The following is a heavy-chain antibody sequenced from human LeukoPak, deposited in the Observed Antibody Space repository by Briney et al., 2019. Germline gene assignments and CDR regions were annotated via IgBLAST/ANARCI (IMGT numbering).Heavy chain of an antibody. V-gene: IGHV3-7*03. CDR3: ARNNGMDV. CDR1: GFIFSSYS. CDR2: VNRDGSET. Sequence: PGGSLRLSCAASGFIFSSYSMTWVRQVPGRGPEWVANVNRDGSETYYLDSVKGRFTISKDNAKNSLYLQMNSLRAEDTALYHCARNNGMDVWGQGTTVIVSS. J-gene: IGHJ6*02.